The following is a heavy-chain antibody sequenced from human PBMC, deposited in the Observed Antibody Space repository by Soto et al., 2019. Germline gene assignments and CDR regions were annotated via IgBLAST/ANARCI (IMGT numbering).Heavy chain of an antibody. Sequence: QVQLVESGGGVVQPGRSLRLSCAASGFTFSSYGMHWVRQAPGKGLEWVAVISYDGSNKDYADSVKGRFTISRDNSKNTLYLQMNSLRAEDTAVYYCAKDRIAVAGAYYYGMDVWGQGTTVTVSS. CDR1: GFTFSSYG. J-gene: IGHJ6*02. V-gene: IGHV3-30*18. CDR3: AKDRIAVAGAYYYGMDV. CDR2: ISYDGSNK. D-gene: IGHD6-19*01.